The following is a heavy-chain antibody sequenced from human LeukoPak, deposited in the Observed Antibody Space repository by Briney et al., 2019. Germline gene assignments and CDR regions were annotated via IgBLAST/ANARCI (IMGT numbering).Heavy chain of an antibody. Sequence: ASVKVSCKASGYTFTGYYMHWVRQAPGQGLEWMGWLNPNSGGTNYAQKFQGWVTMTRDTSISTAYMELSRLRSDDTAVHYCARDGGSGSYYYYGMDVWGQGTTVTVSS. J-gene: IGHJ6*02. V-gene: IGHV1-2*04. CDR1: GYTFTGYY. CDR2: LNPNSGGT. D-gene: IGHD3-10*01. CDR3: ARDGGSGSYYYYGMDV.